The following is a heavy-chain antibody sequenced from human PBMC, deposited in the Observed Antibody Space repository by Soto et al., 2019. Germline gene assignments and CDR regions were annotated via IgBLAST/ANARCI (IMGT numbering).Heavy chain of an antibody. CDR2: ISAYNGNT. D-gene: IGHD1-26*01. V-gene: IGHV1-18*01. CDR3: ARDFGIVGATDALDI. CDR1: GYTFTSYG. J-gene: IGHJ3*02. Sequence: ASVKVSCKASGYTFTSYGISWVRQAPGQGLEWMGWISAYNGNTNYAQKLQGRVTMTTDTSTSTAYMELRSLRSDDTAVYYCARDFGIVGATDALDIWGQGTMVTVSS.